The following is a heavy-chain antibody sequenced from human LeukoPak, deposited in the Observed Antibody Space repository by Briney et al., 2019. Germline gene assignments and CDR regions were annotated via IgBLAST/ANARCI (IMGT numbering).Heavy chain of an antibody. D-gene: IGHD5-12*01. J-gene: IGHJ4*02. V-gene: IGHV3-30-3*01. Sequence: GRSLRFSCAVSGCTIRNYAIRWVRQAPGKGLEWVAFISWDGGTKYYAYSVKRRFTFSRDDSQNTLDLQMNSLRAEDTAVYYCARDLSEIYSTDYWGQRTLVTVSS. CDR3: ARDLSEIYSTDY. CDR1: GCTIRNYA. CDR2: ISWDGGTK.